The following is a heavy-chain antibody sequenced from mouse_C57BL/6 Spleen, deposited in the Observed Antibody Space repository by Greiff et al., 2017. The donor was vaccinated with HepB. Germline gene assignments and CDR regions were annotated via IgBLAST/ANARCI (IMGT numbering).Heavy chain of an antibody. CDR2: ISSGSSTI. CDR1: GFTFSDYG. J-gene: IGHJ4*01. V-gene: IGHV5-17*01. CDR3: ARGALYGNRAMDY. D-gene: IGHD2-1*01. Sequence: EVQVVESGGGLVKPGGSLKLSCAASGFTFSDYGMHWVRQAPEKGLEWVAYISSGSSTIYYADTVKGRFTISRDNAKNTLFLQMTSLRSEDTAMYYCARGALYGNRAMDYWGQGTSVTVSS.